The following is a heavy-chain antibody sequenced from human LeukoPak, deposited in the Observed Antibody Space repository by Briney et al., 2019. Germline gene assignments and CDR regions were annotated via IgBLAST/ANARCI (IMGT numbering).Heavy chain of an antibody. J-gene: IGHJ4*02. CDR1: GFTFSSFA. D-gene: IGHD2-2*01. CDR3: AKDLYCSDTSCYLFDY. Sequence: GGSLRLSCAASGFTFSSFAMSWVRQAPGKGLEWVSGISGSGVSTYYAESVEGRFTISRDNSKNTLYLQMDNLRAEDTALYYCAKDLYCSDTSCYLFDYWGQGTLVTVSS. CDR2: ISGSGVST. V-gene: IGHV3-23*01.